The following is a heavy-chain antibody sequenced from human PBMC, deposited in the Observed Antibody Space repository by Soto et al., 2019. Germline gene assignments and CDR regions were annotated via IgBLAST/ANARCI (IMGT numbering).Heavy chain of an antibody. Sequence: QVQLEESGPGLVKPSGTLSLTCAVSGASISSGHWWSWVRQPPGKGLEWIGEIYHSGTTNYSPSLXXXXXXXXXXXXXXXXXSLRLTSVTAADTAVYYCARDGESGYNLAVWGQGSLVTVSS. CDR2: IYHSGTT. J-gene: IGHJ4*02. V-gene: IGHV4-4*02. CDR3: ARDGESGYNLAV. D-gene: IGHD5-12*01. CDR1: GASISSGHW.